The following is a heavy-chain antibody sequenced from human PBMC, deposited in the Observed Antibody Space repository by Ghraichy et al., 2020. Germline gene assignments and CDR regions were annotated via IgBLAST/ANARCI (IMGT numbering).Heavy chain of an antibody. D-gene: IGHD3-16*01. J-gene: IGHJ4*02. V-gene: IGHV3-7*03. Sequence: GESLNISCAASGFTFSRYWMTWVRQAPGKGLEWVANIKHDSSEKYYVDSVKGRFTIYRDDAKNTLFLQMNSLRVEDTALYYCARQGFGVPFDYWGQGTLVTVSS. CDR1: GFTFSRYW. CDR2: IKHDSSEK. CDR3: ARQGFGVPFDY.